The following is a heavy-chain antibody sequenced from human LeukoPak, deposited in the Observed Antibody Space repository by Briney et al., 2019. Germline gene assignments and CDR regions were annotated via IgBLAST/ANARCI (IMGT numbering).Heavy chain of an antibody. CDR1: GGTFSSYA. CDR2: IIPILGTA. J-gene: IGHJ4*02. D-gene: IGHD5-24*01. CDR3: ARDQGGGRWLPQARALRY. Sequence: SVRVSCKASGGTFSSYAISWVRQAPGQGLEWMGGIIPILGTANYAQKFQGRVTITADKSTSTAYMELSSLRSEDTAVYYCARDQGGGRWLPQARALRYWGQGTLVTVSS. V-gene: IGHV1-69*10.